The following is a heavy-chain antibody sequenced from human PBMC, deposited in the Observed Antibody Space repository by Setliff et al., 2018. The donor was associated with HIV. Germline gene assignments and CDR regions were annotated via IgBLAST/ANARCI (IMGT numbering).Heavy chain of an antibody. J-gene: IGHJ4*02. CDR1: GGSISSGSYY. CDR3: ARFGQYSGSWHLDY. V-gene: IGHV4-61*02. CDR2: IYTSGST. D-gene: IGHD6-13*01. Sequence: SETLSLTCTVSGGSISSGSYYWSWIRQPAGKGLEWIGRIYTSGSTNYNPSLKSRVTISVDTSKNQFSLKLSSVTAADTAVYYCARFGQYSGSWHLDYWGLGTLVTVSS.